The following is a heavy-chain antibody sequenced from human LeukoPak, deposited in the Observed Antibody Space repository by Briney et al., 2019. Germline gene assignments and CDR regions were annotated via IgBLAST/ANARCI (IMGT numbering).Heavy chain of an antibody. CDR3: AGGSYYGSGSRPGYIEH. J-gene: IGHJ4*02. V-gene: IGHV3-53*01. Sequence: GGSLRLSCAASGFSVNNNYMNWVSQATGKGLEWVSLMDNFGYKHYADSVEGRVTISRDSSRNTVYLQLNSLRAEDTAVYYCAGGSYYGSGSRPGYIEHWGQGTLVTVSS. CDR2: MDNFGYK. CDR1: GFSVNNNY. D-gene: IGHD3-10*01.